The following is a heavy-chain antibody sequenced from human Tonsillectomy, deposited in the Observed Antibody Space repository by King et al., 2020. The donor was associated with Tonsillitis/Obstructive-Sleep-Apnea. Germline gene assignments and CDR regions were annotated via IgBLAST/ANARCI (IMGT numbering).Heavy chain of an antibody. Sequence: QLVQSGAEVKKPGASVKVSCQASVYTFTTYCIHWVRQAPGQGLEWMGMINPSGGGTSYAQKFQGRVTMTRGTSTSAVYMELSSLRSEDTAVYYCARTGPYSFSSRFDYWGQGTLVTVSS. CDR2: INPSGGGT. J-gene: IGHJ4*02. CDR3: ARTGPYSFSSRFDY. V-gene: IGHV1-46*01. D-gene: IGHD6-6*01. CDR1: VYTFTTYC.